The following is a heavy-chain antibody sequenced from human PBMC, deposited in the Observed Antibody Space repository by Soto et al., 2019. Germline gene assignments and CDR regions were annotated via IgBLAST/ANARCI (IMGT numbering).Heavy chain of an antibody. D-gene: IGHD1-1*01. CDR1: GYTFTDYY. J-gene: IGHJ4*02. CDR2: INPKSGGT. V-gene: IGHV1-2*02. Sequence: QVQLVQSGAEVKKPGASVKVSCKASGYTFTDYYIHWVRQAPGQGFEWMGWINPKSGGTSYAQKFQGRVTMTRDTAINTVYMELRRLRSDDTAVYYCAGTWNDGDDYFDNWGQGNLGNVSS. CDR3: AGTWNDGDDYFDN.